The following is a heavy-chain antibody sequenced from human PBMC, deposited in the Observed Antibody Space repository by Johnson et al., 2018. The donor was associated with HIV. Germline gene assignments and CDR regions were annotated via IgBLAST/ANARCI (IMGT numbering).Heavy chain of an antibody. CDR2: ISYDGSNK. CDR1: GFTFSSYA. D-gene: IGHD5-18*01. CDR3: ARDREDPSDSYWAFDI. V-gene: IGHV3-30-3*01. Sequence: QVQLVESGGGVVQPGRSLRLSCAASGFTFSSYAMHWVRQAPGKGLEWVAVISYDGSNKYYADSVKGRFTIARDNSKNTLYLQMNSLRAEDTAVYYCARDREDPSDSYWAFDIWGQGTMVTVSS. J-gene: IGHJ3*02.